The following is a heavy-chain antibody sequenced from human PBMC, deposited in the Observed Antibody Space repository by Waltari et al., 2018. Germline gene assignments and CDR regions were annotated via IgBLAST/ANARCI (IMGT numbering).Heavy chain of an antibody. V-gene: IGHV4-34*01. CDR1: GGSFSGFY. CDR3: ARADRGPRFTSGSSATPDWGP. D-gene: IGHD1-26*01. CDR2: INHSGST. J-gene: IGHJ5*02. Sequence: QVQLQQWGAGLLKPSETLSLTCAVYGGSFSGFYWHGIRQPPWRGLEWIGEINHSGSTNYNPSLKSRVTIALDTSRNHFSLKLSSVTAADTAVYYCARADRGPRFTSGSSATPDWGPWGQGTLVTVSS.